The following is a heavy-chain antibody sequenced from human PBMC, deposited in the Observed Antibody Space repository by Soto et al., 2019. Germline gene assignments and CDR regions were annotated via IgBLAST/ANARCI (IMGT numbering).Heavy chain of an antibody. V-gene: IGHV1-46*01. Sequence: QVQLVQSGAEVKKPGASVKVSCKASGYTFTSYYMHWVRQAPGQGLEWMGIINPSGGSTSYAQKFQGRVTMTRDTSTSTVYMELSSLRSEDTAVYYCARESPGLHYYDSSGYYYERYFDLWGRGTLVTVSS. CDR1: GYTFTSYY. CDR3: ARESPGLHYYDSSGYYYERYFDL. D-gene: IGHD3-22*01. CDR2: INPSGGST. J-gene: IGHJ2*01.